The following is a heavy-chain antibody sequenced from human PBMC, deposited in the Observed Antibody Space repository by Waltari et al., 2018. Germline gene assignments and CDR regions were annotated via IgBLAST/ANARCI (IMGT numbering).Heavy chain of an antibody. V-gene: IGHV3-33*01. CDR3: ARDNWGPDY. CDR2: IWYDGSKK. Sequence: QVQLVESGGGVVQPGRSLRLSCAASGFTFRSYGMHWARQAPGKGLEWVAVIWYDGSKKYYADSVKGRFTISRDNSRNTLYLQMNSLRADDTALYYCARDNWGPDYWGQGTLVTVSS. D-gene: IGHD7-27*01. J-gene: IGHJ4*02. CDR1: GFTFRSYG.